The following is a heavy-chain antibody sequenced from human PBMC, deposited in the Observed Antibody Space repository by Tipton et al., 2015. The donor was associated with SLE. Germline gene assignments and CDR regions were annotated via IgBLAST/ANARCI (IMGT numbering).Heavy chain of an antibody. CDR2: MLYSGAT. D-gene: IGHD3-3*01. Sequence: TLSLTCTVSGGSISSYYWSWIRQPPGQGLEWIGEMLYSGATNYKSYLESRVTISVDTSKRHLTLRLRSVTAADTAIYYCAKKKLWNAYSVWGQGTLVTVSS. V-gene: IGHV4-34*12. CDR1: GGSISSYY. J-gene: IGHJ4*02. CDR3: AKKKLWNAYSV.